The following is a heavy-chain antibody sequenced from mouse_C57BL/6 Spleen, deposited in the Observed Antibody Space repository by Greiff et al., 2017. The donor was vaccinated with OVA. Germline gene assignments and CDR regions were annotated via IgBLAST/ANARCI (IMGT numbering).Heavy chain of an antibody. V-gene: IGHV1-72*01. CDR1: GYTFTSYW. D-gene: IGHD2-4*01. CDR2: IDPNSGGT. Sequence: QVQLQQPGAELVQPGASVTLSCKASGYTFTSYWLHWVKQRPGRGLEWIGRIDPNSGGTKYNEKFKSKATLTVDKPSSTAYMQLSSLTSEDSAVYYCARGDDSSWFAYWGQGTLVTVSA. CDR3: ARGDDSSWFAY. J-gene: IGHJ3*01.